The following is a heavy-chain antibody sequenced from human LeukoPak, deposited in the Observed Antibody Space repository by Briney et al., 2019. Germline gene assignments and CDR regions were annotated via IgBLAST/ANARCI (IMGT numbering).Heavy chain of an antibody. D-gene: IGHD2-15*01. CDR3: ASKGYCSGGSCYSVDY. V-gene: IGHV1-18*01. Sequence: ASVKVSCKASGYTFTSYGISWVRQAPGQGLEWMGWISAYNGNTNYAQKLQGRVTMTTDTSTSTAYMELRSLRSDDTAVYYCASKGYCSGGSCYSVDYWGQGTLVTVSS. J-gene: IGHJ4*02. CDR1: GYTFTSYG. CDR2: ISAYNGNT.